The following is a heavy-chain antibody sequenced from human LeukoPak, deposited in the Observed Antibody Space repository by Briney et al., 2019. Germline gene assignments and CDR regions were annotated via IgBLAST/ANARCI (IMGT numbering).Heavy chain of an antibody. J-gene: IGHJ5*02. V-gene: IGHV3-23*01. CDR2: ISGSGGST. CDR1: GFTFSSYA. CDR3: AKGYSSSFWFDP. D-gene: IGHD6-6*01. Sequence: GGSLRLSWAASGFTFSSYAMSWGRKAPGKGLELVSAISGSGGSTYYADSVKGRFTISRDNSKNTLYLKMNSLRAEDTAVYYCAKGYSSSFWFDPWGQGTLVTVSS.